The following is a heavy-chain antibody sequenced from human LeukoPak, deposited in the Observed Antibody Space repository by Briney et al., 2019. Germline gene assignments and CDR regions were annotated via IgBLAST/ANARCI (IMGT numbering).Heavy chain of an antibody. D-gene: IGHD6-13*01. CDR3: AKDSYSSLKEAAGTADWFDP. CDR2: IYYSGST. J-gene: IGHJ5*02. V-gene: IGHV4-59*01. CDR1: GGSISSYY. Sequence: SETLSLTCTVSGGSISSYYWSWIRQPPGKGLEWIGYIYYSGSTNYNPSLKSRVTISVDTSKNQFSLKLSSVTAADTAVYYCAKDSYSSLKEAAGTADWFDPWGQGTLVTVSS.